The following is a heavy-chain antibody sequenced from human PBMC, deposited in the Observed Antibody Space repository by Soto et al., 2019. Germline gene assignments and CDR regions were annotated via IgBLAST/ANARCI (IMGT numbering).Heavy chain of an antibody. CDR3: ARDRKIWFRELLYYGMDV. D-gene: IGHD3-10*01. CDR2: ISSSSSYI. J-gene: IGHJ6*02. Sequence: GGSLRLSCAASGFTFSSYSMNWVRQAPGKGLEWVSSISSSSSYIYYADSVKGRFTISRDNAKNSLYLQMNSLRAEDTAVYYCARDRKIWFRELLYYGMDVWGQGTTVT. CDR1: GFTFSSYS. V-gene: IGHV3-21*01.